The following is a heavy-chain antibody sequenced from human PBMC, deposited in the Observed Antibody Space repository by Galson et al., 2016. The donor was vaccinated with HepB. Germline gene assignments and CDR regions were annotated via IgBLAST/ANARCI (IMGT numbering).Heavy chain of an antibody. J-gene: IGHJ3*02. D-gene: IGHD4-23*01. CDR3: ARDISGGRWFFAAGGAFEI. Sequence: GGYYWTWIRQLPGRGLEWIGCIYYSGRTYYNPSLESRLTMSLDTSKNQFSLELSSVTAADTAVYYCARDISGGRWFFAAGGAFEIWGQGTMVAVSS. CDR2: IYYSGRT. CDR1: GGYY. V-gene: IGHV4-31*02.